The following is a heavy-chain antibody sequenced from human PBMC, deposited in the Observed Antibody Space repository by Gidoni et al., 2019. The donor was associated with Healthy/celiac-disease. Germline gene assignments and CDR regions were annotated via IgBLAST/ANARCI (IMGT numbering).Heavy chain of an antibody. V-gene: IGHV3-33*01. CDR1: GFTFSRYG. D-gene: IGHD6-19*01. Sequence: QVQLVESGGGVVQPGRSLRLSCAASGFTFSRYGMHWVRQAPGKGLEWVAVIWYDGSNKYYADSVKGRFTISRDNSKNTLYLQMNSLRAEDTAVYYCARDHSRSSGWYLPPHYGMDVWGQGTTVTVSS. CDR3: ARDHSRSSGWYLPPHYGMDV. CDR2: IWYDGSNK. J-gene: IGHJ6*02.